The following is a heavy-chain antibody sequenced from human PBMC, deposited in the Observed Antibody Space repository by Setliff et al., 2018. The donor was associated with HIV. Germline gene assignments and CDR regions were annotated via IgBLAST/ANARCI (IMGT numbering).Heavy chain of an antibody. D-gene: IGHD3-9*01. CDR2: YIPTLGTA. Sequence: SVKVSCKAPGATFRSYAISWVRQAPGQGLEWLGGYIPTLGTANDAQNFQGRVTFTADGSTSIVYMELSSLRSEDTAVYFCARGQYDILPGLRRYAFDMWGQGTMVTVSS. J-gene: IGHJ3*02. CDR1: GATFRSYA. V-gene: IGHV1-69*13. CDR3: ARGQYDILPGLRRYAFDM.